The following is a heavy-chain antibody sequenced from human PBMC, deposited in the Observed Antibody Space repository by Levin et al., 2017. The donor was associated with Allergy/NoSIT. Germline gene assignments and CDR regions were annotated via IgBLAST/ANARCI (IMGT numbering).Heavy chain of an antibody. CDR1: GFTFDDYA. CDR3: AKEGYDYGDYVWFDP. J-gene: IGHJ5*02. V-gene: IGHV3-9*01. CDR2: ISWNSGEI. D-gene: IGHD4-17*01. Sequence: GGSLRLSCAASGFTFDDYAMYWVRQAPGKGLEWVSGISWNSGEIGYADSVKGRFTISRDNAKNSLYLQMNSLRGEDTALYYCAKEGYDYGDYVWFDPWGQGTLVTVSS.